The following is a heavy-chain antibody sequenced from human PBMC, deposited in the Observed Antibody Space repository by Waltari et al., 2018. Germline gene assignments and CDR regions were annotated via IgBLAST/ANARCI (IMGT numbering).Heavy chain of an antibody. CDR1: GFTFSNAW. Sequence: EVQLVESGGGLVKPGGSLRLSCAASGFTFSNAWMKWVRPAPGKGLEWVGRIKSKTDGGTTDYAAPVKGRFTISRDDSKNTLYLQMNSLKTEDTAVYYCTTDAWVGANRLIAFDIWGQGTMVTVSS. J-gene: IGHJ3*02. CDR3: TTDAWVGANRLIAFDI. V-gene: IGHV3-15*07. CDR2: IKSKTDGGTT. D-gene: IGHD1-26*01.